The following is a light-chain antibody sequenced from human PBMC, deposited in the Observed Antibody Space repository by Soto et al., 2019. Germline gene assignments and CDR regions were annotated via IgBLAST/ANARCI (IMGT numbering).Light chain of an antibody. CDR3: QQYNNWPRT. CDR2: XAS. CDR1: QSVSSN. J-gene: IGKJ1*01. Sequence: EIVMTQSPATLSVSPGERATLSCRASQSVSSNLAWXXXXXGQAXXXLXXXASTRATGIPARFSGSGSGTXXXXXXXXXQXXDFAVYYCQQYNNWPRTFGQGTKV. V-gene: IGKV3-15*01.